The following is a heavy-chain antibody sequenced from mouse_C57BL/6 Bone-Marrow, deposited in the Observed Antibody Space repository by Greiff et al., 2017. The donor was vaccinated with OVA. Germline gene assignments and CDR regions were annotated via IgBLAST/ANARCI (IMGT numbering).Heavy chain of an antibody. Sequence: DVQLVESGGGLVKPGGSLKLSCAASGFTFSSYAMSWVRQTPEKRLEWVATISDGGSYTYYPDNVKGRFTISRDNAKNNLYLQMSHLKSEDTAMYYCAREGPYDGYFDYWGQGTTLTVSS. CDR3: AREGPYDGYFDY. D-gene: IGHD2-3*01. V-gene: IGHV5-4*01. J-gene: IGHJ2*01. CDR2: ISDGGSYT. CDR1: GFTFSSYA.